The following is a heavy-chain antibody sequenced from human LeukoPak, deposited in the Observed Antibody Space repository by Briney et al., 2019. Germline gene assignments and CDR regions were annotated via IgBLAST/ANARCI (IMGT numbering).Heavy chain of an antibody. V-gene: IGHV4-38-2*02. CDR3: ARDPRWLTPDCTSTSCYENYFDP. D-gene: IGHD2-2*01. Sequence: PSETLSLTCGVSGYSISSGHQWAWIRQSPGKGLEWIGSIYHSGSAHYNPSLKSRVTISVETSKNQFSLNMYSVTAAGTAVYYCARDPRWLTPDCTSTSCYENYFDPWGQGTLVTVSS. CDR2: IYHSGSA. J-gene: IGHJ5*02. CDR1: GYSISSGHQ.